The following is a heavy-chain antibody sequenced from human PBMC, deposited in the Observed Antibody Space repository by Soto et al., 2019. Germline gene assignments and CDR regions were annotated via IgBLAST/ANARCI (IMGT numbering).Heavy chain of an antibody. J-gene: IGHJ6*03. Sequence: ASVKVSCKASGYTFTSYAMHWVRQAPGQRLEWMGWINAGNGNTKYSQKFQGRVTITRDTSASTAYMELSSLRSEDTAVYYCARDPRYCSGGSCYSDYYYMDVWGKGTTVTVSS. CDR2: INAGNGNT. CDR1: GYTFTSYA. CDR3: ARDPRYCSGGSCYSDYYYMDV. V-gene: IGHV1-3*01. D-gene: IGHD2-15*01.